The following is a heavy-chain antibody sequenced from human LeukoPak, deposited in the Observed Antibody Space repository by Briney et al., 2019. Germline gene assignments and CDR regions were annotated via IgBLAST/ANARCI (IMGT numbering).Heavy chain of an antibody. V-gene: IGHV3-48*03. D-gene: IGHD3-22*01. CDR2: ISSSGSTR. CDR3: ARVAPYYYDSSGYPIDYMDV. Sequence: GGSLRLSCAASGFTFSSYEMNWVRQAPGKGLEWVSYISSSGSTRYYADSVKGRFTISRDNAKNSLYLQMNSLRAEDTAVYYCARVAPYYYDSSGYPIDYMDVWGKGTTVTVSS. CDR1: GFTFSSYE. J-gene: IGHJ6*03.